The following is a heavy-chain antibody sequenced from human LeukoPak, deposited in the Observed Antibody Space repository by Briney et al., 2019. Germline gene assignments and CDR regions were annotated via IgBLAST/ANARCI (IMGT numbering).Heavy chain of an antibody. J-gene: IGHJ4*02. Sequence: GGSLRLSCAASGFTFSSYSMNWVRQAPGKGLEWVSSISSSSSYIYYVDSVKGRFTISRDNAKNSLYLQMNSLRAEDTAVYYCAVLHIAVAGTEPLFDYWGQGTLVTVSS. CDR2: ISSSSSYI. CDR1: GFTFSSYS. D-gene: IGHD6-19*01. V-gene: IGHV3-21*01. CDR3: AVLHIAVAGTEPLFDY.